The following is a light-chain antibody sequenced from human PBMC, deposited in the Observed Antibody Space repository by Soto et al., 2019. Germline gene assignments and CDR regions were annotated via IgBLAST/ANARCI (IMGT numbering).Light chain of an antibody. CDR2: EVT. Sequence: QSVLTQPRSVSGSPGQSVTISCTGTSSDVGAYNYVSWYQQHPGKAPRVMIFEVTKRPSGISNRFSGSKSGSTASLTISGLQAEDEADYFCFSYAGDSTWVFGGGTKLTVL. CDR3: FSYAGDSTWV. J-gene: IGLJ3*02. CDR1: SSDVGAYNY. V-gene: IGLV2-11*01.